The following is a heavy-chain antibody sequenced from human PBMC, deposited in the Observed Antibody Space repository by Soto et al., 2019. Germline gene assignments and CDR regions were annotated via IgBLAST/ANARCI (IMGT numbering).Heavy chain of an antibody. J-gene: IGHJ5*02. Sequence: QVQLQESGPGLVKPSETLSLTCSVSGASISSHYWSWIRQPPGKGLEWIGYIYYSGTTNYNPSLKSRVTISGDTSKNQFSLKLSSVTAADTAVYYCARHGSYCSGGNCYSGWFDPWGPGSPVTVSS. CDR1: GASISSHY. CDR2: IYYSGTT. D-gene: IGHD2-15*01. V-gene: IGHV4-59*08. CDR3: ARHGSYCSGGNCYSGWFDP.